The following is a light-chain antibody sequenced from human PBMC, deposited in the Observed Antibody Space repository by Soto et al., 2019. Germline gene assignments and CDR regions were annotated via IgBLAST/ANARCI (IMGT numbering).Light chain of an antibody. CDR3: QQYDRSPLT. CDR2: AAS. J-gene: IGKJ4*01. V-gene: IGKV3-20*01. CDR1: QSVGSSY. Sequence: EIVLTQSPGTLSLSPGERATLSCRASQSVGSSYLAWYQQKPGQAPRLLIYAASSRATGIPDRFSGSGSGTDFTLTISRLEPEDYAMYYCQQYDRSPLTVGGGTKVDIK.